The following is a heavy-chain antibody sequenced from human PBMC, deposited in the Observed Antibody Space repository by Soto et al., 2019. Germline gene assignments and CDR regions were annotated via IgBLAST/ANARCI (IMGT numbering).Heavy chain of an antibody. D-gene: IGHD6-13*01. V-gene: IGHV3-30-3*01. CDR2: ISYDGSNK. J-gene: IGHJ4*02. CDR1: GFTFSSYA. Sequence: QVQLVESGGGVVQPGRSLRLSCAASGFTFSSYAMHWVRQAPGKGLEWVAVISYDGSNKYYADSVKGRFTISRDNSKNTLYLHMNSLRAEDTAVYYCARDQADAFDYWGQGTLVTVSS. CDR3: ARDQADAFDY.